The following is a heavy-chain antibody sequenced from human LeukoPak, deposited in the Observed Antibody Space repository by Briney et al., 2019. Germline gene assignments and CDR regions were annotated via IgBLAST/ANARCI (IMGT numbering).Heavy chain of an antibody. CDR2: ISSSSGYI. CDR3: ARLYRGSSAFFDY. Sequence: PGGSLRLSCAASGFTFSSYSMNWVRQAPGKGLEWVSSISSSSGYIYYADSVKGRFTISRDNAKDSLYLQMNSLRAEDTAVYYCARLYRGSSAFFDYWGQGTLVTVSS. J-gene: IGHJ4*02. V-gene: IGHV3-21*01. D-gene: IGHD1-26*01. CDR1: GFTFSSYS.